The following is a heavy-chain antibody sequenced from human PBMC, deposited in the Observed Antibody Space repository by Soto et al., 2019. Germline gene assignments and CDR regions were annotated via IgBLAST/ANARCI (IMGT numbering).Heavy chain of an antibody. D-gene: IGHD5-18*01. CDR1: GFTFSSYG. Sequence: GGSLRLSCAASGFTFSSYGMHWVRQAPGKGLEWVAVISYDGSNKYYADSVKGRFTISRDNSKNTLYLQMNSLRAEDTAVYYCAKVGASGYSYSFIDYWGQGTLVTVSS. CDR3: AKVGASGYSYSFIDY. CDR2: ISYDGSNK. V-gene: IGHV3-30*18. J-gene: IGHJ4*02.